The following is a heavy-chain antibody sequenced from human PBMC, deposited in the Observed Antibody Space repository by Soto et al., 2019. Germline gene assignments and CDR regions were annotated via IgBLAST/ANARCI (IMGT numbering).Heavy chain of an antibody. J-gene: IGHJ5*02. Sequence: PSETLSLTCTVSGGSISSYYWSWIRQPPGEGLEWIGYIYYSGSTKYNPSLKSRVTISVDTSKNQFSLKLSSVTAADTAVYYCAILGTYGSGSYVWENWFDPWGQGTLVTVSS. CDR2: IYYSGST. V-gene: IGHV4-59*08. D-gene: IGHD3-10*01. CDR1: GGSISSYY. CDR3: AILGTYGSGSYVWENWFDP.